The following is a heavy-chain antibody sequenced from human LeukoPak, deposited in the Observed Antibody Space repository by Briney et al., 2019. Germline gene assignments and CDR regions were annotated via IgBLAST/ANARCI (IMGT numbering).Heavy chain of an antibody. CDR2: IYYSGST. D-gene: IGHD5-18*01. CDR1: GGSLSSYY. V-gene: IGHV4-59*01. CDR3: ARDLGYSYGTFDY. Sequence: SETLSLTCTVSGGSLSSYYWSWIRQPPGKGLEWIGYIYYSGSTNYNPSLKSRVTISVDTSKNQFSLKLSSVTAADTAVYYCARDLGYSYGTFDYWGQGTLVTVSS. J-gene: IGHJ4*02.